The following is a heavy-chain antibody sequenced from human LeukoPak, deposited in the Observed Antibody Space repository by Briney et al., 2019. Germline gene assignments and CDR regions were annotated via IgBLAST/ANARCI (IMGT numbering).Heavy chain of an antibody. D-gene: IGHD3-22*01. Sequence: SQTLSLTCAISGDSVSSNSAAWNWIRQSPSRGLEWLGRTYYRSKWYNDYAVSVKSRITINPDTSKNQFSLQLNSVTPEDTAVYYCARFGRTYYYDSSGYYRYFDYRGQGTLVTVSS. CDR2: TYYRSKWYN. J-gene: IGHJ4*02. CDR1: GDSVSSNSAA. CDR3: ARFGRTYYYDSSGYYRYFDY. V-gene: IGHV6-1*01.